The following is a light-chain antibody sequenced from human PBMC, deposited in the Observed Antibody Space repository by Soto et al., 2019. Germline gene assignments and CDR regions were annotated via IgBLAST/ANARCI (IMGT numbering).Light chain of an antibody. Sequence: EIVMTQSPATLSVSPGERATLSCRASQTVGSDLVWYQQKPGHPPRLLIYGASTRATGIPDRFSGSGSGTDFTLTISRLEPEDFAVYYCQQYGSSPRITFGQGKRLEIK. J-gene: IGKJ5*01. CDR1: QTVGSD. CDR2: GAS. V-gene: IGKV3-20*01. CDR3: QQYGSSPRIT.